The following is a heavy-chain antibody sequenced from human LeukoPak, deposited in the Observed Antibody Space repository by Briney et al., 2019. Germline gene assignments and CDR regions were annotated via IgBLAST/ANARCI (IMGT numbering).Heavy chain of an antibody. J-gene: IGHJ4*02. V-gene: IGHV1-2*02. CDR1: GYTFTDYY. CDR2: INPNSFGT. D-gene: IGHD2-15*01. Sequence: ASVKVSCEASGYTFTDYYIHWVRQAPGQGLEWMEWINPNSFGTNYAQKFQDRVTMTRDTSISTAYMELSRLRSDDTAIYYCARDSATLPGSYFDYWGQGTLVTVSS. CDR3: ARDSATLPGSYFDY.